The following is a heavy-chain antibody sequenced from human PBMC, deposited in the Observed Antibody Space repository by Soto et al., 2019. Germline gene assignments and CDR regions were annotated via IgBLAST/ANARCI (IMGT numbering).Heavy chain of an antibody. J-gene: IGHJ4*02. V-gene: IGHV1-18*01. CDR1: GYTFTSYG. CDR3: ARDGHGHGLFAD. Sequence: ASVKVSCKASGYTFTSYGISWVRQAPGQGLEWMGWISAYNGNTNYAQKLQGRVTMTTDESTSTAYMELRSLRSDDTAVYYCARDGHGHGLFADWGQGSVVTVSS. CDR2: ISAYNGNT.